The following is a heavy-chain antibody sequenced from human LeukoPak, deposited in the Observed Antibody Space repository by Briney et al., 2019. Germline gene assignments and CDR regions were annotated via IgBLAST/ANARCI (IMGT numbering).Heavy chain of an antibody. V-gene: IGHV3-15*01. J-gene: IGHJ4*02. Sequence: GGSLRLSCAASGFSFSDAWMTWVRQAPGRGLEWVGRIKSKTAGGTTDYAAPVKGRFTISRDDSKNTLYLQMNSLKAEDTAMYYCTSIYYWGQGTLVTVSS. CDR2: IKSKTAGGTT. CDR3: TSIYY. CDR1: GFSFSDAW.